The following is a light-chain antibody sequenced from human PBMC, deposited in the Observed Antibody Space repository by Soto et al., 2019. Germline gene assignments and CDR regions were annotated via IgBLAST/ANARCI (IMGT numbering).Light chain of an antibody. J-gene: IGKJ1*01. CDR2: GAS. Sequence: EIVLTQSPGTLSLSPGERATLSCRASRSVSSSYLAWYQQKPGQAPRLLIYGASSRATGIPDRFSGSGSGTDFTLIISRLEPEDFAVYYCQQYGSSPTFGQGTKVEIK. V-gene: IGKV3-20*01. CDR3: QQYGSSPT. CDR1: RSVSSSY.